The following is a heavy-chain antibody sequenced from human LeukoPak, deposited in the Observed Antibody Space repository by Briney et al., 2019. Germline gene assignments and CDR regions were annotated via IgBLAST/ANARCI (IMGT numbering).Heavy chain of an antibody. CDR1: GGSFSGYY. CDR3: ARGRQYYYGSGRPRAPFDY. J-gene: IGHJ4*02. Sequence: PSETLSLTCAVYGGSFSGYYWSWIRQPPGKGLEWIGEINHSGSTNYNPSLKSRVTISVDTSKNQFSLKLSSVTAAATAVYYCARGRQYYYGSGRPRAPFDYWGQGTLVTVSS. D-gene: IGHD3-10*01. CDR2: INHSGST. V-gene: IGHV4-34*01.